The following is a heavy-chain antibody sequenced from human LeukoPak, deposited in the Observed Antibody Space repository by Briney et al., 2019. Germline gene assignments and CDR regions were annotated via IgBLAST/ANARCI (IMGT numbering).Heavy chain of an antibody. J-gene: IGHJ5*02. Sequence: SETLSLTCTVSGGSINSYYWSWIRQPPGKGLECIGYIYYSGSTSYNPSLKSRVTISVDTSKNQFSLKLSSVTAADTAVYYCARSSSSGWGFRFDPWGQGTLVTVSS. CDR2: IYYSGST. D-gene: IGHD6-19*01. CDR3: ARSSSSGWGFRFDP. CDR1: GGSINSYY. V-gene: IGHV4-59*01.